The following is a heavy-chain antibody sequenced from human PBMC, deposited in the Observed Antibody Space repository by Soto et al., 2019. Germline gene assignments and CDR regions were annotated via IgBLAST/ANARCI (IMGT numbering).Heavy chain of an antibody. V-gene: IGHV3-74*01. CDR3: ATGGSGYFTY. J-gene: IGHJ4*02. D-gene: IGHD3-22*01. CDR1: GFTFNTYW. Sequence: PGGSLRLSCAASGFTFNTYWMQWVRQAPGKGLVWVSRIKSDGSYTNYADSVKGRFTISRDNAKNMLFLQMNSLGAEDTAVYYCATGGSGYFTYWGQGTLVTVSS. CDR2: IKSDGSYT.